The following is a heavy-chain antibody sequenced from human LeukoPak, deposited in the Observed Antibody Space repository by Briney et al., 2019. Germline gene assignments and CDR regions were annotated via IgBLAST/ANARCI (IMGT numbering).Heavy chain of an antibody. CDR1: GFIFDDYA. CDR3: VWDVGENSY. Sequence: GGSLRLSCAASGFIFDDYALHWVRQSPGKGLEWVSLISWDGGSTYYADSVKGRFTISRDNSKNSLYLQMNSLRPEDTALYYCVWDVGENSYWGQGTLVTVSS. J-gene: IGHJ4*02. D-gene: IGHD3-16*01. CDR2: ISWDGGST. V-gene: IGHV3-43D*03.